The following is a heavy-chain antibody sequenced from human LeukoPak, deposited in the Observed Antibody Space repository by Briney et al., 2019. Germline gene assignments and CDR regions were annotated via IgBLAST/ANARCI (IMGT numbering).Heavy chain of an antibody. J-gene: IGHJ4*02. CDR2: IYSGGST. Sequence: PGGSLRLSCAASGFTVSSNYMSWVRKAPGKGLEWVSVIYSGGSTYYADSVKGRFTISRDNSKNTLYLQMNSLRAEDTAVYYCARGLVAAAGGTDYWGQGTLVTVSS. V-gene: IGHV3-53*01. CDR3: ARGLVAAAGGTDY. CDR1: GFTVSSNY. D-gene: IGHD6-25*01.